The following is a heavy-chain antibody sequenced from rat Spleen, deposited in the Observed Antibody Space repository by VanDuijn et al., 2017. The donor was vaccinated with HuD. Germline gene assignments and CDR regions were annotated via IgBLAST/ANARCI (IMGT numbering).Heavy chain of an antibody. J-gene: IGHJ2*01. V-gene: IGHV5-20*01. CDR2: ISYDGSST. CDR1: GFTFSNYD. CDR3: TTELPGGY. Sequence: EVQLVESGGGLVQPGRSMKLSCAASGFTFSNYDMAWVRQAPTKGLEWVASISYDGSSTYYRDSVKGRFTISRDNAKSTLYLQMDSLRSEDTATYYCTTELPGGYWGQGVMVTVSS. D-gene: IGHD1-4*01.